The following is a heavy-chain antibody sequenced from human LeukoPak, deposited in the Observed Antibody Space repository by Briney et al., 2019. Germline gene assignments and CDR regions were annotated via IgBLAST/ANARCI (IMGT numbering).Heavy chain of an antibody. CDR3: ARHHLAVGATNNWFDP. D-gene: IGHD1-26*01. V-gene: IGHV4-39*01. Sequence: SETLSLTCTVSGGSISSTSYYWGWIRQPPGKGLEWIGSIYYSGSTYYNPSLKSRVTISVDTSKNQFSLKLSSVTAADTAVYYGARHHLAVGATNNWFDPWGQGTLVTVSS. CDR2: IYYSGST. J-gene: IGHJ5*02. CDR1: GGSISSTSYY.